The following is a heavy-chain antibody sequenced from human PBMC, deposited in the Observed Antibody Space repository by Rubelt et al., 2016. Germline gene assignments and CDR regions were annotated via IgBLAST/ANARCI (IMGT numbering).Heavy chain of an antibody. J-gene: IGHJ3*02. Sequence: GSGGGVVQPGRSLRLSCAASGFTFSSYGMHWVRQAPGKGLEWVAVIWYDGSNKYYADSVKGRFTISRDNSKNTLYLQMNSLRAEDTAVYYCARDSLNYPYAFDIWGQGTMVTVSS. D-gene: IGHD5-24*01. CDR2: IWYDGSNK. CDR3: ARDSLNYPYAFDI. CDR1: GFTFSSYG. V-gene: IGHV3-33*01.